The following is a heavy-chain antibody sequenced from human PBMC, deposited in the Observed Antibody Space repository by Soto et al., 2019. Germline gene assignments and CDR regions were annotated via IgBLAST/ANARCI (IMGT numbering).Heavy chain of an antibody. CDR3: ARQGSHGGSSSWFDP. CDR2: IYYSGST. D-gene: IGHD1-26*01. CDR1: GGSISSSSYY. Sequence: PSETLSLTCTVSGGSISSSSYYWGWIRQPPGKGLEWIGSIYYSGSTYYNPSLKSRVTISVDTSKNQFSLKLSSVTAADTAVYYCARQGSHGGSSSWFDPWGQGTLVTVSS. J-gene: IGHJ5*02. V-gene: IGHV4-39*01.